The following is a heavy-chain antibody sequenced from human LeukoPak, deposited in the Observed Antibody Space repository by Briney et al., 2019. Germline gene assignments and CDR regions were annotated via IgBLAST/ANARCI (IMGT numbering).Heavy chain of an antibody. CDR1: GGSISSYY. Sequence: SETLSLTCTVSGGSISSYYWGWIRQPPGKGLEWIGYIYYSGSTNYNPSLKSRVTISVDTSKNQFSLKLSSVTAADTAVYYCAREGSSWYRRNDYYGMDAWGQGTTVTVSS. J-gene: IGHJ6*02. CDR3: AREGSSWYRRNDYYGMDA. CDR2: IYYSGST. D-gene: IGHD6-13*01. V-gene: IGHV4-59*01.